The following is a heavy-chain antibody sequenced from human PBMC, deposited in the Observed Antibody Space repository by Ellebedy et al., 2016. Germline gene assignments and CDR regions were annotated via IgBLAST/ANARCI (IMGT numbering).Heavy chain of an antibody. D-gene: IGHD3-10*01. J-gene: IGHJ6*02. V-gene: IGHV4-39*01. CDR2: IYYSGHT. CDR3: ARTYGSGSRNYYYGMDV. CDR1: GVSITSTTTYY. Sequence: SETLSLTCTVSGVSITSTTTYYWGWIRQPPGKGLEWIGNIYYSGHTYYTPSLKSRVTISMDTSKNQFSLNLSSVTATDTAVYFCARTYGSGSRNYYYGMDVWGQGTTVTVSS.